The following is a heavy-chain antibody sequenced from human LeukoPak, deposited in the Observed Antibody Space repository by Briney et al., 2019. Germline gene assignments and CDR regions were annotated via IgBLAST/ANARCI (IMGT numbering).Heavy chain of an antibody. V-gene: IGHV1-69*01. CDR2: IIPIFGTA. Sequence: GSSVKVSCKASGGTFSSYAISWVRQAPGQGLEWMGGIIPIFGTANYAQKFQGRVTITADESTSTAYMELSSLRSEDTAVYYCAREGVISSSWYGWVYWGQGTLVTVSS. CDR1: GGTFSSYA. D-gene: IGHD6-13*01. CDR3: AREGVISSSWYGWVY. J-gene: IGHJ4*02.